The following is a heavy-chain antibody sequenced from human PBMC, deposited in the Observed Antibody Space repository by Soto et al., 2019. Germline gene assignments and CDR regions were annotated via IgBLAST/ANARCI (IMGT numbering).Heavy chain of an antibody. CDR3: TSSTAAGTSRLFDY. V-gene: IGHV3-73*01. CDR1: GFTFSGSA. CDR2: IRSKANSYAT. D-gene: IGHD6-13*01. J-gene: IGHJ4*02. Sequence: SCAASGFTFSGSAMHWVRQASGKGLEWVGRIRSKANSYATAYAASVKGRFTISRDDSKNTAYLQMNSLKTEDTAVYYCTSSTAAGTSRLFDYWGQGTLVTVSS.